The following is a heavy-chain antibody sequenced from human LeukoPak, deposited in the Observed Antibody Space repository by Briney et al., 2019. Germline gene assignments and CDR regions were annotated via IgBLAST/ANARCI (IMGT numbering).Heavy chain of an antibody. D-gene: IGHD3-9*01. Sequence: GGSLRLSCAGSGXTFSSHWIHWVRQAPGKGLVWVSRISTDGSTTTYADSVKGRFTISRDNAKNTVFLHMNSLRAEDTAVYYCVRDDVLTGYNFDYWGQGTLVTVSS. CDR2: ISTDGSTT. V-gene: IGHV3-74*03. CDR1: GXTFSSHW. J-gene: IGHJ4*02. CDR3: VRDDVLTGYNFDY.